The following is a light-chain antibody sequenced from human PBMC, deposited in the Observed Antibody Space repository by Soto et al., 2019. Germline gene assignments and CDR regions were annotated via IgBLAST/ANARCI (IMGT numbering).Light chain of an antibody. CDR1: TSDFNYYNS. J-gene: IGLJ1*01. Sequence: QSVLAQPASVSGSPGQSITISCTGTTSDFNYYNSVSWYQHHPGQAPKLTIYNVSNRPSGVSYRFSGSKSGNTASLTISGLQAEDEADYYCTSYTSSTTYFFGTGTRSPS. CDR3: TSYTSSTTYF. CDR2: NVS. V-gene: IGLV2-14*03.